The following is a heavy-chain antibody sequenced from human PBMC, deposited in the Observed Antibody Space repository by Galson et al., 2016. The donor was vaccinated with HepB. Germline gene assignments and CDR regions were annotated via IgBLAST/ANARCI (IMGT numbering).Heavy chain of an antibody. V-gene: IGHV1-69*13. CDR1: GDTLGTYA. CDR2: IIPMFGTT. J-gene: IGHJ6*02. D-gene: IGHD5-24*01. Sequence: SVKVSCKASGDTLGTYAISWVRQAPGQGLQWMGGIIPMFGTTNYEQNYQDRVTITADETTNTAYMELRSLRYDDTAMYYCARGRLLRTMATSGVPYYHYGMYVWGQGTTFTVSS. CDR3: ARGRLLRTMATSGVPYYHYGMYV.